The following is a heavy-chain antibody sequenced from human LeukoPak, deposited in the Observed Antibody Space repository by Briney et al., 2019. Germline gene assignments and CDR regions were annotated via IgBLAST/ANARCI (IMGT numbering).Heavy chain of an antibody. Sequence: PSETLSLTCTVSSGSINSYYWGWVRQPPGKGLEWIGRIYTTGTTKYNPSLKSRVTMSVDTSTNQFSLNLRSMTAADTAVYYCGRQGYTASYYFLDYWSQGTLVAVS. CDR3: GRQGYTASYYFLDY. CDR2: IYTTGTT. CDR1: SGSINSYY. V-gene: IGHV4-4*07. J-gene: IGHJ4*02. D-gene: IGHD1-26*01.